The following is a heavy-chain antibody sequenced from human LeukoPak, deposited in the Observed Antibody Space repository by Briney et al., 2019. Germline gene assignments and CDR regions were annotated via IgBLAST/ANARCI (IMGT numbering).Heavy chain of an antibody. CDR1: GFTFSSYA. Sequence: GGSLRLSCAASGFTFSSYAMSWVRQGPGKGLEWVSAIIGSGGSTYYADSVKGPSTISRDNSKNTPYLQMNSLRAADTAVYYCAKDVRITIFGVVIRYFDYWGQGTLVTVSS. CDR3: AKDVRITIFGVVIRYFDY. V-gene: IGHV3-23*01. J-gene: IGHJ4*02. D-gene: IGHD3-3*01. CDR2: IIGSGGST.